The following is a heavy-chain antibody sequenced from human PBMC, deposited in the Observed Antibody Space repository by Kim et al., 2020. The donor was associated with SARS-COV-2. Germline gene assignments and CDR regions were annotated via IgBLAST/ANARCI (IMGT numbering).Heavy chain of an antibody. Sequence: ASVKVSCKASGYTFTSYGISWVRQAPGQGLEWMGWISAYNGNTNYAQKLQGRVTMTTDTSTSTAYMELRSLRSDDTAVYYCARDERWLQFGWFDPWGQGTLVTVSS. CDR1: GYTFTSYG. D-gene: IGHD5-12*01. CDR3: ARDERWLQFGWFDP. J-gene: IGHJ5*02. CDR2: ISAYNGNT. V-gene: IGHV1-18*01.